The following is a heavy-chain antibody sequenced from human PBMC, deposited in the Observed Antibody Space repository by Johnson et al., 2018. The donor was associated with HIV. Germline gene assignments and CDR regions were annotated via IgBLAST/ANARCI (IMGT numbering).Heavy chain of an antibody. CDR1: GFTFDDYG. Sequence: VQLVESGGGVVRPGGSLRLSCAASGFTFDDYGMSWVRQAPGKGLEWVSGINLNGGSTGYADSVKGRFTPSRDNSKNTLYLQMYSPRAYDTAVYYCASGGNYYCGSGSFAFDIWGQGTMVTDSS. J-gene: IGHJ3*02. V-gene: IGHV3-20*04. CDR2: INLNGGST. CDR3: ASGGNYYCGSGSFAFDI. D-gene: IGHD3-10*01.